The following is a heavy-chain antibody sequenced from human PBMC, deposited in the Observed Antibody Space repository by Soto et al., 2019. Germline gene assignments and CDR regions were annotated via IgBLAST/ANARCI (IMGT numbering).Heavy chain of an antibody. J-gene: IGHJ4*02. D-gene: IGHD2-2*01. CDR3: AKSSHLYVVPAAVYFDD. CDR1: GFTFGSYA. V-gene: IGHV3-23*01. Sequence: GGSLRLSCGASGFTFGSYAMSWVRQAPGKGLEWVSAIGGSDGRPYYADSVKGRFAIYRDNSKNTLFLQMSSLRAEDSAVYYCAKSSHLYVVPAAVYFDDWGQGTLVTASS. CDR2: IGGSDGRP.